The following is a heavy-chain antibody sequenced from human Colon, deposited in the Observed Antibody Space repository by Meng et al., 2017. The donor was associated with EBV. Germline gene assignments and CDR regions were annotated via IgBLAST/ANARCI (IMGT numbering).Heavy chain of an antibody. J-gene: IGHJ4*02. CDR2: IYRGGGT. CDR3: ARVRVIPAAVGFDY. Sequence: QVQLQESGPGLGEPSGTLSRTWAVSGGSIRTSDWWSWVRQPPGKGLEWIGEIYRGGGTNYNPSFKSRVTISVDTSNNHFSLKLSYVTAADTAVYYCARVRVIPAAVGFDYWGQGTLVTVSS. V-gene: IGHV4-4*02. D-gene: IGHD2-2*01. CDR1: GGSIRTSDW.